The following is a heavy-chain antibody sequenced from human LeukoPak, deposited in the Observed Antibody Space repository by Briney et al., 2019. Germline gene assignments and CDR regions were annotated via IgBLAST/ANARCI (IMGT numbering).Heavy chain of an antibody. J-gene: IGHJ4*02. D-gene: IGHD5-12*01. CDR3: ARVLGGYSGYDPFDY. Sequence: PSETLSLTCAVYGGSFSGYYWSWIRQPPGKGLEWIGEINHRGSTNYSPSLKSRVTISVDTSKNQFSLKLSSVTAADTAVYYCARVLGGYSGYDPFDYWGQGTLVTVSS. V-gene: IGHV4-34*01. CDR1: GGSFSGYY. CDR2: INHRGST.